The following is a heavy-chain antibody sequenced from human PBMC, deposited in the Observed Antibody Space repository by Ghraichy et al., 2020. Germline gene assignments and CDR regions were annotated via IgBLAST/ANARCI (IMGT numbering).Heavy chain of an antibody. CDR1: GFTFSSYA. D-gene: IGHD4-17*01. Sequence: GGSLRLSCAASGFTFSSYAMHWVRQAPGKGLEWVAVISYDESNKYYADSVKGRFTISRDNSKNTLYLQMNSLRAEDTAVYYCARDPWRGYGDYGGPTVDIWGQGTMVTVSS. V-gene: IGHV3-30-3*01. CDR2: ISYDESNK. CDR3: ARDPWRGYGDYGGPTVDI. J-gene: IGHJ3*02.